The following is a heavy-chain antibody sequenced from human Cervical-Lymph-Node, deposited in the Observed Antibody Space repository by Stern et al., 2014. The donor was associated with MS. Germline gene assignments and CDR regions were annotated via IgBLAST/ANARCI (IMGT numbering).Heavy chain of an antibody. CDR3: ARDNDDNGMDV. D-gene: IGHD1-1*01. Sequence: VQLVESGAEVKNPGSSVKVACMASGGTFSNYGVSWVRQAPGQGLDLMGGTIPIFGTTHYAQKFQGRVAITADNSLSTVYMELTGLTSADTAVYYCARDNDDNGMDVWGQGTTVTVSS. V-gene: IGHV1-69*06. J-gene: IGHJ6*02. CDR1: GGTFSNYG. CDR2: TIPIFGTT.